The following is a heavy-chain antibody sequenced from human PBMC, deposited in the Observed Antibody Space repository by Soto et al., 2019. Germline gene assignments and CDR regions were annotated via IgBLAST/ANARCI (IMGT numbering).Heavy chain of an antibody. J-gene: IGHJ4*02. V-gene: IGHV1-69*13. CDR2: IIPIFGTA. Sequence: SVKVSCKASVGTFSSYAISWVRQAPGQGLEWMGGIIPIFGTANYAQKFQGRVTITADESTSTAYMELSSLRSEDTAVYYCARGVPSIAAPYYFDYWGQGTLVTVSS. CDR1: VGTFSSYA. CDR3: ARGVPSIAAPYYFDY. D-gene: IGHD6-6*01.